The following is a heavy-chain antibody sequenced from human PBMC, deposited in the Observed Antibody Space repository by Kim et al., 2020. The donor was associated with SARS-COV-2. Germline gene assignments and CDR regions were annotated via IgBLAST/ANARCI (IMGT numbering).Heavy chain of an antibody. V-gene: IGHV4-38-2*02. CDR1: GYSISSGYY. J-gene: IGHJ4*02. CDR3: AGPLWFGELLCGPVFDY. CDR2: IYHSGST. D-gene: IGHD3-10*01. Sequence: SETLSLTCTVSGYSISSGYYWGWIRQPPGKGLEWIGSIYHSGSTYYNPSLKSRVTISVDTSKNQFSLKLSSVTAADTAVYYCAGPLWFGELLCGPVFDYWGQGTLVTVSS.